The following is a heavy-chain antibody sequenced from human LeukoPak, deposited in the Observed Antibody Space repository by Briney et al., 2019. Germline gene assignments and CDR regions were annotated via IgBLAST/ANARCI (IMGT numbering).Heavy chain of an antibody. CDR2: IFGSGGSP. CDR3: GKTTVGYSSGQKPAWPVDF. D-gene: IGHD5-18*01. V-gene: IGHV3-23*01. J-gene: IGHJ4*02. CDR1: GFTFGSHA. Sequence: PGGSLRLSCEASGFTFGSHAMYWVRQAPGKGLEWVAGIFGSGGSPHYADSVKGRFTISRDKPRNTVYLQINSLRDDDTAVYYCGKTTVGYSSGQKPAWPVDFWGQGTLVTVSS.